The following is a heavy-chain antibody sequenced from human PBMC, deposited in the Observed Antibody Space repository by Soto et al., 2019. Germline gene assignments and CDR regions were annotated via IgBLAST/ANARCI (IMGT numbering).Heavy chain of an antibody. CDR1: GGTFSSYA. CDR3: ARDRGSSGWYYYYYGMDV. V-gene: IGHV1-69*12. CDR2: IIPIFGTA. D-gene: IGHD6-19*01. Sequence: QVQLVQSGAEVKKPGSSVKVSCKASGGTFSSYAISWVRQAPGQGLERMGGIIPIFGTANYAQKFQGRVTITADESTSTAYMELSSLRSEDTAVYYCARDRGSSGWYYYYYGMDVWGQGTTVTVSS. J-gene: IGHJ6*02.